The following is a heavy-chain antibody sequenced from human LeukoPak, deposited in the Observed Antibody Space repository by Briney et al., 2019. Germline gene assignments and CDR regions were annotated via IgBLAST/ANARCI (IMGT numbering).Heavy chain of an antibody. CDR2: IIPIFGTA. J-gene: IGHJ5*02. CDR1: GGTFSSYS. D-gene: IGHD6-6*01. Sequence: SVKVSCKASGGTFSSYSISWVRQAPGQGLEWMGGIIPIFGTANYAQKFQGRVTITTDESTSTAYMELSSLRSEDTAVYYCASRAGDEYSSPNWFDPWGQGTLVTVSS. V-gene: IGHV1-69*05. CDR3: ASRAGDEYSSPNWFDP.